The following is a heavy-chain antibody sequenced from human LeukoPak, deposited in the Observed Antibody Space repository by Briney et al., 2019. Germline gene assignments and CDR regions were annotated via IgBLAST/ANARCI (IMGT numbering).Heavy chain of an antibody. J-gene: IGHJ4*02. V-gene: IGHV3-30*03. CDR2: ISYDGSNK. D-gene: IGHD2-2*01. Sequence: GGSLRLSCAASGFTFSSYGMHWVRQAPGKGLEWVAVISYDGSNKYYADSVKGRFTISRDNSKNTLYLQMNSLRAEDTAVYYCARAPLAIVVVPAAPDYWGQGTLVTVSS. CDR3: ARAPLAIVVVPAAPDY. CDR1: GFTFSSYG.